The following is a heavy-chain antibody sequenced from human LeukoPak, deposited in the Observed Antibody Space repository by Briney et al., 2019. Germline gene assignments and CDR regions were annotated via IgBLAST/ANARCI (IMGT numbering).Heavy chain of an antibody. J-gene: IGHJ4*02. V-gene: IGHV4-59*01. CDR2: IYYSGST. CDR1: GGSISSYY. Sequence: SETLSLTCTVSGGSISSYYWSWIRQPPGKGLEWIGYIYYSGSTNYNPSLKSRVTISVDTSKNQFSLKLSSVTAADTAVYYCASLSSSSFINYWGQGTLVTVSS. CDR3: ASLSSSSFINY. D-gene: IGHD6-6*01.